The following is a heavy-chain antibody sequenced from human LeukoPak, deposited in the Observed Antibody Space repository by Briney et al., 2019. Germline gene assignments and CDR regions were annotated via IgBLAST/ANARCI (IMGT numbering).Heavy chain of an antibody. D-gene: IGHD3-10*01. CDR3: ARDWRGSGSYYFDY. V-gene: IGHV3-30*04. Sequence: PGRSLRLSCAASGFTFRSYTIHWVRKAPGKGLEWKTVISYDGSNKYYADSVKGRFTISRDNSKNTLYLQMNSLRAEDTAVYYCARDWRGSGSYYFDYWGQGTLVTVSS. CDR1: GFTFRSYT. J-gene: IGHJ4*02. CDR2: ISYDGSNK.